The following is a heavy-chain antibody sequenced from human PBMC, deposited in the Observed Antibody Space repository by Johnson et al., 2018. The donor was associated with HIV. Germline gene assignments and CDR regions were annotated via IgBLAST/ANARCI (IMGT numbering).Heavy chain of an antibody. CDR3: ARGSSYYYDSSGSDAFDI. CDR2: IGTAGDT. V-gene: IGHV3-13*01. Sequence: EVQLVESGGGVVQPGRSLRLSCAASGFTFSSYAMSWVRQAPGKGLEWVSAIGTAGDTSYPGSVKGRFTISRENAKNSLYLQMNSLRAGDTAVYYCARGSSYYYDSSGSDAFDIWGQGTMVTVSS. CDR1: GFTFSSYA. D-gene: IGHD3-22*01. J-gene: IGHJ3*02.